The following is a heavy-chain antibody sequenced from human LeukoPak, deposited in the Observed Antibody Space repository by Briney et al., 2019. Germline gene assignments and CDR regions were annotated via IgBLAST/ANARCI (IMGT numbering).Heavy chain of an antibody. CDR1: GFTFGDYA. CDR3: TRVRGTGSGSYTYYYYMDV. J-gene: IGHJ6*03. CDR2: IRSKAYGGTT. V-gene: IGHV3-49*03. D-gene: IGHD3-10*01. Sequence: QTGGSLRLSCTASGFTFGDYAMSRFRQAPGKGLEWVGFIRSKAYGGTTEYAASVKGRFTISRDDSKSIAYLQMNSLKIEDTAVYYCTRVRGTGSGSYTYYYYMDVWGKGTTVTVSS.